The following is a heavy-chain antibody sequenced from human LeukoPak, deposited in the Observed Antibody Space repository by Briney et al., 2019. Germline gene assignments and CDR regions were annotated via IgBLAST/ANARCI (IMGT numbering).Heavy chain of an antibody. J-gene: IGHJ6*02. CDR2: IIPIFGIA. CDR1: GGTFSSYA. V-gene: IGHV1-69*04. Sequence: SVNVSCKACGGTFSSYAISWVRQAPGQGLEWMGRIIPIFGIANYAQKFQGRVTITADKSTSTAYMELSSLRSEDTAVYCYARAHVDIVAPRPVMDVWGQGTTVTVSS. D-gene: IGHD5-12*01. CDR3: ARAHVDIVAPRPVMDV.